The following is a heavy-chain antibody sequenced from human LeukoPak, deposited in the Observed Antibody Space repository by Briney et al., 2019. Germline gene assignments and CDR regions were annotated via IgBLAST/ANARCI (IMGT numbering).Heavy chain of an antibody. CDR1: GVTFIYAW. CDR2: IKANPADGTT. J-gene: IGHJ3*02. Sequence: PGGSLRLSCAASGVTFIYAWMSWVRQAPGKGLEWVGRIKANPADGTTAYGAPVKGRFTISRDDSQSMLYLQMDSLRAEDTAVYYCARSPTATDAFDIWGQGTMVAVSS. CDR3: ARSPTATDAFDI. D-gene: IGHD4-17*01. V-gene: IGHV3-15*01.